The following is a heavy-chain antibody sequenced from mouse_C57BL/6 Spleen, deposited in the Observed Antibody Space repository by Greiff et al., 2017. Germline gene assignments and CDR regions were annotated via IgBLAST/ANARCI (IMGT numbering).Heavy chain of an antibody. J-gene: IGHJ4*01. D-gene: IGHD2-4*01. CDR2: IYPGSGNT. CDR3: ARDYKYYYAMDY. CDR1: GYTFTDYY. Sequence: QVQLQQSGAELVRPGASVKLSCKASGYTFTDYYINWVQQRPGQGLEWIARIYPGSGNTYYNEKFKGKATLTAEKSSSTAYMQLSSLTSEDSAVYFCARDYKYYYAMDYWGQGTSVTVAS. V-gene: IGHV1-76*01.